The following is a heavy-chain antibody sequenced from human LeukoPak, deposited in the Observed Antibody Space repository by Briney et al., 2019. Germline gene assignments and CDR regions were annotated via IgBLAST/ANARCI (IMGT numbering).Heavy chain of an antibody. Sequence: VKASCKASGYTFTSYDINWVRQATGQGLEWMGWMSPNSGNTGYAQKFQGRVTMTRSTSMSTAYMELSSLRSEDTAVYYCARGPPNWGYDYWGQGTLVTVSS. CDR1: GYTFTSYD. V-gene: IGHV1-8*01. CDR2: MSPNSGNT. D-gene: IGHD7-27*01. CDR3: ARGPPNWGYDY. J-gene: IGHJ4*02.